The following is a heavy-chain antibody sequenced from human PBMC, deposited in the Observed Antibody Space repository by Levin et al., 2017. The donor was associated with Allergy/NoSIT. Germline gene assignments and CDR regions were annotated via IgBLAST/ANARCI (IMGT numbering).Heavy chain of an antibody. CDR1: GFTFNKYG. CDR2: IGGSGVDS. D-gene: IGHD1-26*01. Sequence: SCTASGFTFNKYGLTWVRQAPGKRLEWVASIGGSGVDSNYADSVRGRFTITRDMNMIFLQMNSLRVEDTAIYYCAKDPMWDRYNFDMDVWGQGTSVIVSS. V-gene: IGHV3-23*01. CDR3: AKDPMWDRYNFDMDV. J-gene: IGHJ6*02.